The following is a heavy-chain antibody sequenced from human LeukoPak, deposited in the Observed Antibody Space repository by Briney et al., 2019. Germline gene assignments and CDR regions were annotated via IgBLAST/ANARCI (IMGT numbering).Heavy chain of an antibody. CDR2: ISSSSSYI. CDR1: GFTFSSYS. D-gene: IGHD3-10*01. CDR3: ARDQGWFREGAYYYFMDV. V-gene: IGHV3-21*01. Sequence: GGSLRLSCAASGFTFSSYSMNWVRQAPGKGLEWVSSISSSSSYIYYADSVKGRFTISRDNAKNSLYLQMNSLRAEDTAVYYCARDQGWFREGAYYYFMDVWGKGTTVTVSS. J-gene: IGHJ6*03.